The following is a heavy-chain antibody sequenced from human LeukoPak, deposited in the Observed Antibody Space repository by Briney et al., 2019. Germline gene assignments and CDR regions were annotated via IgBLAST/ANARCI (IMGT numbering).Heavy chain of an antibody. CDR2: INHSGST. Sequence: PSKTLSLTCAVYGGSFSGYYWSWIRQPPGKGLEWIGEINHSGSTNYNPSLKSRVTISVDTSKNQFSLKLSSVTAADSAVHYCARVPRYYYDSEDHWGQGTLVTVSS. CDR1: GGSFSGYY. J-gene: IGHJ4*02. V-gene: IGHV4-34*01. D-gene: IGHD3-22*01. CDR3: ARVPRYYYDSEDH.